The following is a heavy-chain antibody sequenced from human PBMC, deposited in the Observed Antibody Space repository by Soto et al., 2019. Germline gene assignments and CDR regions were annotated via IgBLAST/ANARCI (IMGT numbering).Heavy chain of an antibody. J-gene: IGHJ4*02. CDR2: IYYSGST. CDR3: ARRIGSGLDY. V-gene: IGHV4-39*01. D-gene: IGHD6-19*01. CDR1: GGSISSSTYY. Sequence: QLQLQESGPGLVKPSETLSLTCTVSGGSISSSTYYWGWIRQPPGKGLEWIGSIYYSGSTYYNLSLKSRVTISVDTSKNQFSLKLSSVTAADTAVYYCARRIGSGLDYWGQGTLVTVSS.